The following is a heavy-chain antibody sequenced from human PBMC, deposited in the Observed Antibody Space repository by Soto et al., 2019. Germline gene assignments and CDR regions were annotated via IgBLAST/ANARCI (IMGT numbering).Heavy chain of an antibody. CDR3: ARAYGDFFDY. J-gene: IGHJ4*02. CDR1: GGSISSGDYY. CDR2: IYYSGST. Sequence: SETLSLTCTVSGGSISSGDYYWSWIRQPPGKSLEWIGYIYYSGSTYYNPSLKNRDTISVDTSKNQFSLKLSSVTAADTAVYYCARAYGDFFDYWGQGTLVTVS. V-gene: IGHV4-30-4*01. D-gene: IGHD4-17*01.